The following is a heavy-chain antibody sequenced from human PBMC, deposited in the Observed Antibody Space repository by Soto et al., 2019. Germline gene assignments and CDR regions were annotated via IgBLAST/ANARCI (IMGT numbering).Heavy chain of an antibody. CDR1: GGSISSGGYY. CDR3: ARHLPVVTHWFDP. Sequence: KPSETLSLTCTVSGGSISSGGYYWSWIRQHPGKGLEWIGYIYNSGSTYYNASLKSRVTISADTSRNQFSLQMNSVTAADTAVYYCARHLPVVTHWFDPWGQGTLVTVSS. D-gene: IGHD2-21*02. CDR2: IYNSGST. V-gene: IGHV4-31*03. J-gene: IGHJ5*02.